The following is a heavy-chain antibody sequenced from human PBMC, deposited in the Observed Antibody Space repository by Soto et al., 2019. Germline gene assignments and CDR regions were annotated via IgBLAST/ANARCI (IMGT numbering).Heavy chain of an antibody. V-gene: IGHV1-46*01. CDR1: GYTFTSYY. Sequence: SVKVSCKASGYTFTSYYMHWVRQAPGQGLEWMGIINPSGGSTSYAQKFQGRVTMTRDTSTSTVYMELSSLRSEDTAVYYCATDIVLVPAASYYYYGMDVWGQGTTVTVSS. J-gene: IGHJ6*02. CDR2: INPSGGST. D-gene: IGHD2-2*01. CDR3: ATDIVLVPAASYYYYGMDV.